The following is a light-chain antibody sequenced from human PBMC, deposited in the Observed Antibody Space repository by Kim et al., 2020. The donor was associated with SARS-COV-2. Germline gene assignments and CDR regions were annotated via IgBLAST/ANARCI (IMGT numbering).Light chain of an antibody. CDR1: TLRKFF. CDR3: YSRDNSCYHLV. CDR2: GQN. Sequence: SSELTQDPAVSVSLGQTVSITCRGDTLRKFFATWYQQRPGQAPVLVVYGQNNRPSGIPDRFSGSNSGNTASLNITGVQAEDEAVYYCYSRDNSCYHLVFG. V-gene: IGLV3-19*01. J-gene: IGLJ3*02.